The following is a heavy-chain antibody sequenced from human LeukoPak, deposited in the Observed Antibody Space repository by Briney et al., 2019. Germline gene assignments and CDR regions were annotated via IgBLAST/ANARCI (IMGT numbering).Heavy chain of an antibody. CDR1: GGSISSYY. V-gene: IGHV4-4*07. J-gene: IGHJ6*03. CDR3: ARDRDSGYDWDYYYYMDV. D-gene: IGHD5-12*01. CDR2: IYTSGST. Sequence: PSETLSLICTVSGGSISSYYWSWIRQPAGKGLEWIGRIYTSGSTNYNPSLKSRVTMSVDTSKNQFSLKLSSVTAADTAVYYCARDRDSGYDWDYYYYMDVWGKGTTVTVSS.